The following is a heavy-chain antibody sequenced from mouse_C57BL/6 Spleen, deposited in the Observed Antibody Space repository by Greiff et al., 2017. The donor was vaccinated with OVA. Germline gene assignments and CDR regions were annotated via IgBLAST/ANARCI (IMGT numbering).Heavy chain of an antibody. D-gene: IGHD1-1*01. V-gene: IGHV1-55*01. Sequence: VQLQQPGAELVKPGASVKMSCKASGYTFTSYWITWVKQRPGQGLEWIGDIYPGSGSTNYNEKFKSKATLTVDTSSSTAYMQLSSLTSEDSAVYYCAGITTVGGWFAYWGQGTLVTVSA. CDR3: AGITTVGGWFAY. J-gene: IGHJ3*01. CDR1: GYTFTSYW. CDR2: IYPGSGST.